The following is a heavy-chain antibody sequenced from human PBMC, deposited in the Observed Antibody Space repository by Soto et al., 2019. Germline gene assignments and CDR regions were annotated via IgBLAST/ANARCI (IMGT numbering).Heavy chain of an antibody. J-gene: IGHJ4*02. D-gene: IGHD2-15*01. CDR2: IWYDGSNK. CDR3: ARPGYCTGGSCYFFLY. V-gene: IGHV3-33*01. CDR1: GFTFSGYG. Sequence: RRLSCAASGFTFSGYGMHWVRQAPGKGLEWVAVIWYDGSNKYYVDSVKGRFTISRDNSKNTVYLQMNSLRAEDTAVYYCARPGYCTGGSCYFFLYWGQGTLVTVSS.